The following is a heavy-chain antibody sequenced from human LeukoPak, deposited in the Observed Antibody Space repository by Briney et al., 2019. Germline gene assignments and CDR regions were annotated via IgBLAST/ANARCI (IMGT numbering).Heavy chain of an antibody. CDR1: GHSISSYY. CDR2: IYCTGST. Sequence: SETLSLTCTVSGHSISSYYWNWIRQPPGKGLEWIGYIYCTGSTNCNPSLKSRVTMSVDTSKNQFSLKLNSVTAADTAVYYCARGLRSSSWFFDYWGQGTLVTVSS. V-gene: IGHV4-59*01. J-gene: IGHJ4*02. CDR3: ARGLRSSSWFFDY. D-gene: IGHD6-13*01.